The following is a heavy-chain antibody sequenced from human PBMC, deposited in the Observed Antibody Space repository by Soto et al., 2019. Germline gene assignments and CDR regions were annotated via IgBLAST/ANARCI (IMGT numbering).Heavy chain of an antibody. CDR3: ARGQGGPDYSYHYIDV. CDR1: RGSIRSSNW. CDR2: IFHSGDT. J-gene: IGHJ6*03. Sequence: SETLSLTCAVSRGSIRSSNWWTWVRQPPGKGLEWIGEIFHSGDTTYNPSPQSRVTMSVDKSKNQFSLRLTSVTAADTAVYHCARGQGGPDYSYHYIDVWGKGTTVTVSS. D-gene: IGHD2-15*01. V-gene: IGHV4-4*02.